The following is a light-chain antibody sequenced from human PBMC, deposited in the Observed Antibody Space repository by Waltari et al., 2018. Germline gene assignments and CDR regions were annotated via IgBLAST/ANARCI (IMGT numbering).Light chain of an antibody. CDR3: MQGLHLPYT. J-gene: IGKJ2*01. CDR2: EVS. CDR1: QSLLHTEGKTF. Sequence: IVMTQTLLSLSVTPGQSASISCKSSQSLLHTEGKTFLYWYLQKPGQSPQLLIYEVSSRFSGVPDRFSGSGSGTDFTLKISRVETEYVGLYVCMQGLHLPYTFGQGTNLEIK. V-gene: IGKV2-29*02.